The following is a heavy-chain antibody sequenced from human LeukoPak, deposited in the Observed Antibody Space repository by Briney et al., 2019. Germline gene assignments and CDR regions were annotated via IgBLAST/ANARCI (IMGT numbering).Heavy chain of an antibody. CDR2: ISSSSGTI. J-gene: IGHJ4*02. D-gene: IGHD2-2*02. V-gene: IGHV3-48*01. Sequence: GGSLRLSCAASGFTFSSYSMNWVRQAPGKGLEWVSYISSSSGTIYYADSVKGRFTISRDNAKNSLYLHMNSLRAEDTAVYYCARDCKEYCSSTSCYISFFDYWGQGTLVTVSS. CDR3: ARDCKEYCSSTSCYISFFDY. CDR1: GFTFSSYS.